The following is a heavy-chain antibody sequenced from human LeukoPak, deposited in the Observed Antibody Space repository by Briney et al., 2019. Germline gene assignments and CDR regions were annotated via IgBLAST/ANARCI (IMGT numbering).Heavy chain of an antibody. CDR3: AKVGPYCSSTSCYVYYYYYMDV. V-gene: IGHV1-18*04. J-gene: IGHJ6*03. CDR1: GYTFTGYY. D-gene: IGHD2-2*01. CDR2: ISAYNGNI. Sequence: ASVKVSCKASGYTFTGYYMHWVRQAPGQGLEWMGWISAYNGNINYAQKLQGRVTMTTDTSTSTAYMELRSLRSDDTAVYYCAKVGPYCSSTSCYVYYYYYMDVWGKGTTVTISS.